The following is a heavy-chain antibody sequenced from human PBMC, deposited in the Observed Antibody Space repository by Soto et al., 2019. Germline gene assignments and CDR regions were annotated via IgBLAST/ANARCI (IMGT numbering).Heavy chain of an antibody. CDR3: ARRNVVVPAAGFDP. V-gene: IGHV4-39*01. Sequence: PSETLSLTRTVSGGSISSNSYYWGWIRQPPGKGLEWIGSIYYSGSTYYNPSLKSRVTISVDTSKNQFSLKLSSVTAADTAVYYCARRNVVVPAAGFDPWGQGTLVTVSS. CDR2: IYYSGST. D-gene: IGHD2-2*01. J-gene: IGHJ5*02. CDR1: GGSISSNSYY.